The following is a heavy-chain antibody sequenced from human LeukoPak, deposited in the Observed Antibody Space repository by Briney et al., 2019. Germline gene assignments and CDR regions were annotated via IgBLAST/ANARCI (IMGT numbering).Heavy chain of an antibody. J-gene: IGHJ4*02. D-gene: IGHD6-13*01. V-gene: IGHV4-39*07. CDR3: ARDPYSSSRPLDY. CDR2: IYYSGSS. Sequence: SETLSLTCTVSGGSISSSSYYWGWIRQPPGKGLEWIGSIYYSGSSYYNPSLKSRVTISVDTSKNQFSLKLSSVTAADTAVYYCARDPYSSSRPLDYWGQGTLVTVSS. CDR1: GGSISSSSYY.